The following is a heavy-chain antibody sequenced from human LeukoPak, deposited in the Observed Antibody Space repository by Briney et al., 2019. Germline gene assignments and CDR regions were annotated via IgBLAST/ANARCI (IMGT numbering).Heavy chain of an antibody. Sequence: ASVKVSCKASRYTFTSYDINWVRQATGQGLEWMGWMNPNSGNAGYAQKFQGRVTMTRNTSISTAYMELSSLRSEDTAVYYCARKNYGSNRWFDPWGQGTLVTVSS. V-gene: IGHV1-8*01. CDR2: MNPNSGNA. CDR3: ARKNYGSNRWFDP. J-gene: IGHJ5*02. CDR1: RYTFTSYD. D-gene: IGHD4/OR15-4a*01.